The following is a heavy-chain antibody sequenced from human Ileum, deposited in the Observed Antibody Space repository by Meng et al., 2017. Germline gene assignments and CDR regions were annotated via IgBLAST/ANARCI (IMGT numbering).Heavy chain of an antibody. CDR2: ISDDGSHK. J-gene: IGHJ4*02. Sequence: SCAASGFTFSSYAMYWVRQAPGKGLEWVAVISDDGSHKYYADSVKGRFTISRDNSKNTVYLQVDSLRTDDTSLYYCASRPGSRGSWQLGALDYWGQGNLVTVSS. D-gene: IGHD6-13*01. CDR3: ASRPGSRGSWQLGALDY. V-gene: IGHV3-30*01. CDR1: GFTFSSYA.